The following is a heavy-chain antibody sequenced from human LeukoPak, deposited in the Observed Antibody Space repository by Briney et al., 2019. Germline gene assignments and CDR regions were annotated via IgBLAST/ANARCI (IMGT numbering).Heavy chain of an antibody. CDR3: ARDDKYGMDV. V-gene: IGHV1-18*04. Sequence: ASVKVSCKALGYTFTDHYFHWLRQAPGHRLEWMGWISAYNGYTNSAQKFQARVTMTTDTSTSTAYMELRSLRSDDTAVYYCARDDKYGMDVWGQGTTVIVSS. CDR1: GYTFTDHY. CDR2: ISAYNGYT. J-gene: IGHJ6*02.